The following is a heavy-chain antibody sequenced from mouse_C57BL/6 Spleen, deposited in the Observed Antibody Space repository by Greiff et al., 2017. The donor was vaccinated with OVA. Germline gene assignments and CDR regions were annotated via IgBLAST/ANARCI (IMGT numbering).Heavy chain of an antibody. CDR3: ARSNYGSSPWYFDV. CDR2: IYPRSGNT. V-gene: IGHV1-81*01. CDR1: GYTFTSYG. D-gene: IGHD1-1*01. Sequence: QVQLKESGAELARPGASVKLSCKASGYTFTSYGISWVKQRTGQGLEWIGEIYPRSGNTYYNEKFKGKATLTADKSSSTASMELRSLTSEDSAVYFCARSNYGSSPWYFDVWGTGTTVTVSS. J-gene: IGHJ1*03.